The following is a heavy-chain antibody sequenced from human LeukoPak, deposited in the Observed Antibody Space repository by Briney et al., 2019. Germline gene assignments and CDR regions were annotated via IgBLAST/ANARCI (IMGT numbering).Heavy chain of an antibody. CDR3: ARDPTDSSGWNNFDY. Sequence: SETLSPTCTVSGGSISSYYWSCIRQPPGKGLEWIGYIYYSGSTNYNPSLKSRVTISVDTSKNQFSLKLSSVTAADTAVYYCARDPTDSSGWNNFDYWGQGTLVTVSS. V-gene: IGHV4-59*01. CDR2: IYYSGST. J-gene: IGHJ4*02. CDR1: GGSISSYY. D-gene: IGHD6-19*01.